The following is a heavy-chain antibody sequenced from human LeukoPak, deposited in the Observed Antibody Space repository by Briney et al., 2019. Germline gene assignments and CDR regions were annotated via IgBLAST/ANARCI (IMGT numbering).Heavy chain of an antibody. J-gene: IGHJ4*02. Sequence: TGGSLRLSCAASGFIFSQYSMNWVRQAPGKGLEWVSHIRSSSETFYADSVKGRFTISRDNARNSLYLQMNNLRGEDTAIYYCARSLPYGTTWYGRSDFWGQGTLVTVSS. CDR3: ARSLPYGTTWYGRSDF. V-gene: IGHV3-48*01. CDR1: GFIFSQYS. CDR2: IRSSSET. D-gene: IGHD6-13*01.